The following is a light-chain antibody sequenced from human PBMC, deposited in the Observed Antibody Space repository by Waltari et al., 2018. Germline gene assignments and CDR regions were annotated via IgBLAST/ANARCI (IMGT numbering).Light chain of an antibody. J-gene: IGKJ4*01. Sequence: DIQITQPPSSLSASVGSRVTTTCRASQAISNYLAWYQQKPGKVPKLLIYAASILQSGVPSRFSGTGSGTGFSLTISSLQPEDVATYYCQKYNSAPLTFGGGTKVEIK. CDR1: QAISNY. CDR3: QKYNSAPLT. CDR2: AAS. V-gene: IGKV1-27*01.